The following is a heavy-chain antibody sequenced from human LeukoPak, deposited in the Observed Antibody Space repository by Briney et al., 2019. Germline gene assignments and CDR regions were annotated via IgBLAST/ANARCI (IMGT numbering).Heavy chain of an antibody. CDR3: ARDWNGSGMMGYYGMDV. J-gene: IGHJ6*02. CDR2: ISSSSSSYI. D-gene: IGHD3-10*01. V-gene: IGHV3-21*01. Sequence: PGGSLRLSCAASGFTFSSYSMNWVRQAPGKGLEWVSSISSSSSSYIYYADSVKGRFTISRDNAKNSLYLQMNSLRAEDTAVYYCARDWNGSGMMGYYGMDVWGQGTTVTVSS. CDR1: GFTFSSYS.